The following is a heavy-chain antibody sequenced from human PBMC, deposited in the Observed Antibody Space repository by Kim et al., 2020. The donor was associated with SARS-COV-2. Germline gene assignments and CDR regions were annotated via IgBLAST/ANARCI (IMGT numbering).Heavy chain of an antibody. D-gene: IGHD2-15*01. CDR2: IYPGDSNT. J-gene: IGHJ3*01. V-gene: IGHV5-51*01. Sequence: GESLKISCKASGYSFTNYWIGWVRQMPGKGLEWMGNIYPGDSNTRYSPSFQGQVTMSADKSISTAYLQWSSLKASDTAMYYCARDLGGYSYSFDFWGQGTMVTVSS. CDR1: GYSFTNYW. CDR3: ARDLGGYSYSFDF.